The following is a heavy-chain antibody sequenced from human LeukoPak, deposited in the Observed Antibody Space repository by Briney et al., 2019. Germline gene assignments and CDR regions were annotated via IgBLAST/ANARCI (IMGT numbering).Heavy chain of an antibody. D-gene: IGHD4-17*01. CDR1: GGSISSYY. V-gene: IGHV4-59*01. Sequence: NPLETLSLTCSVSGGSISSYYWSWIRQPPGKGLEWIGYIYYSGSTNYNPSLKSRVTISVDTSKNQFSLKLSSVTAADTAVYYCAREDPQTTVPEGMDVWGHGTTVSVSS. J-gene: IGHJ6*02. CDR3: AREDPQTTVPEGMDV. CDR2: IYYSGST.